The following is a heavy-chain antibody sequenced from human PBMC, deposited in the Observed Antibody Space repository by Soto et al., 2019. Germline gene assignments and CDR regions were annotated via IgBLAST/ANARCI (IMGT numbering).Heavy chain of an antibody. D-gene: IGHD2-15*01. CDR1: GYSFTSYW. CDR2: IYPGDSDT. CDR3: ARYLVVAATRDAFDI. J-gene: IGHJ3*02. V-gene: IGHV5-51*01. Sequence: PGESLKISCKGSGYSFTSYWIGWVRQMPGKGLEWMGVIYPGDSDTRYSPSFQGQVTISADKSISTAYLQWSSLKASDTAMYYCARYLVVAATRDAFDIWGQGTMVTVSS.